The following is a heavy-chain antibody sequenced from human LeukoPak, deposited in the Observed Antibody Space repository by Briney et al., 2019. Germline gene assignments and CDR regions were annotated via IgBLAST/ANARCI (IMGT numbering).Heavy chain of an antibody. J-gene: IGHJ6*04. Sequence: PGGSLRLSCAAAGFALKNNAMNWVSQAPGKGRGWVSVIRGSDDSTYYADSVKEWSRISRDNCKNTLSMQMSSLRGEDTAIYYCAKNVNDFWSSLDLWGDGTTVTVSA. V-gene: IGHV3-23*01. D-gene: IGHD3-3*01. CDR3: AKNVNDFWSSLDL. CDR2: IRGSDDST. CDR1: GFALKNNA.